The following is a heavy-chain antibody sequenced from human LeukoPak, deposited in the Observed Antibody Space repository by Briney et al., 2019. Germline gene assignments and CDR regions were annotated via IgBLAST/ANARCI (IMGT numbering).Heavy chain of an antibody. J-gene: IGHJ6*02. V-gene: IGHV1-69*04. D-gene: IGHD5-12*01. CDR2: SIPILGIA. Sequence: SVKVSCKASGGTFSSYAISWVRHAPGQGLELMGRSIPILGIADYAQKFQGRVTITAAKSTSTAYMELSSLRYEDTAVSYCARIREYRGYSGYDVYYYYGMDVWGQGTTVTVSS. CDR1: GGTFSSYA. CDR3: ARIREYRGYSGYDVYYYYGMDV.